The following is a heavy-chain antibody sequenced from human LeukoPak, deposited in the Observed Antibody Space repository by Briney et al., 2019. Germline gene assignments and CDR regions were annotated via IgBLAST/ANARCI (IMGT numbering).Heavy chain of an antibody. Sequence: GAAVKVSCKASGSTFTSYDINWVRQATGQGLEWMGWMNPNSGNTGYAQKFQGRVTMTRNTSISTAYMELSSLRSEDTAVYYCARGITMVRGAPSAYWGQGTLVTVSS. V-gene: IGHV1-8*01. CDR3: ARGITMVRGAPSAY. D-gene: IGHD3-10*01. CDR2: MNPNSGNT. CDR1: GSTFTSYD. J-gene: IGHJ4*02.